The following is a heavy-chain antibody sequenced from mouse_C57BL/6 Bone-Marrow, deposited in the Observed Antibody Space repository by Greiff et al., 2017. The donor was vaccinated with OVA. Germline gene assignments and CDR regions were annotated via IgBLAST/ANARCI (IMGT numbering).Heavy chain of an antibody. CDR2: ISSGGSYT. CDR3: ARPPSNYYAMDY. J-gene: IGHJ4*01. Sequence: DVMLVESGGDLVKPGGSLKLSCAASGFTFSSYGMSWVRQTPDKRLEWVATISSGGSYTYYPDSVKGRFTISRDNAKNTLYLQMSSLKSEDTAMYYCARPPSNYYAMDYWGQGTSVTVSS. CDR1: GFTFSSYG. V-gene: IGHV5-6*02.